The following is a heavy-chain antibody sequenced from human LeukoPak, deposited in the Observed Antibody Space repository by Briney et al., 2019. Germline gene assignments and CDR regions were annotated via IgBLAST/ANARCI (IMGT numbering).Heavy chain of an antibody. V-gene: IGHV3-66*02. CDR1: GFTVSSNY. D-gene: IGHD3-10*01. CDR2: IYSGGST. J-gene: IGHJ6*03. Sequence: PGGSLRLSCAASGFTVSSNYMSWVRQAPGKGLEWVSVIYSGGSTYYADSVKGRFTIDRDNSKNTLDLKMNSLRAEDTAVYYCARVLYPPDYYGSGSYFSYYMDVWGKGTTVTVSS. CDR3: ARVLYPPDYYGSGSYFSYYMDV.